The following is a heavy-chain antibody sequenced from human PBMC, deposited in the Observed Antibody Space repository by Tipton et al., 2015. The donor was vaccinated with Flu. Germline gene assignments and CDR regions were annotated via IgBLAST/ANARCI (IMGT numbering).Heavy chain of an antibody. CDR1: GFTFDDYA. D-gene: IGHD3-10*01. CDR3: AKDCGTMVRGAPDWYFDL. Sequence: GSLRLSCTASGFTFDDYAMHWVRQAPGKGLEWVSLISWDGGSTYYADSVKGRFTISRDNSKNSLYLQMNSLRAEDTALYYCAKDCGTMVRGAPDWYFDLWGCGTLVTVSS. J-gene: IGHJ2*01. V-gene: IGHV3-43D*03. CDR2: ISWDGGST.